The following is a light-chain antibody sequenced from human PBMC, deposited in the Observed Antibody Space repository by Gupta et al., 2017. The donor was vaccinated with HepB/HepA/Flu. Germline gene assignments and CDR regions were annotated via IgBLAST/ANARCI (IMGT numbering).Light chain of an antibody. V-gene: IGKV1-5*03. J-gene: IGKJ4*01. Sequence: DIQMTQSPSTLSASVGDRVTVTCRASQSISSWLAWYQQKPGKAPNLLIYKASTLEGGIPSRFSGSGSGTEFTLTISSLQPDDFATYLCQHDNSSPLTFGRGTKVEI. CDR1: QSISSW. CDR3: QHDNSSPLT. CDR2: KAS.